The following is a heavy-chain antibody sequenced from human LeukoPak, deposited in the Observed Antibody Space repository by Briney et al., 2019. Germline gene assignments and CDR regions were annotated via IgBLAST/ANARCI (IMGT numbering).Heavy chain of an antibody. J-gene: IGHJ4*02. D-gene: IGHD4-11*01. CDR1: GGTFSSYA. CDR3: ARQQGLQNLNFDY. CDR2: IIPIFGTA. Sequence: GASVKVSCKASGGTFSSYAISWVRQAPGQGLKWMGGIIPIFGTANYAQKFQGRVTITTDESTSTAYMELSSLRSEDTAVYYCARQQGLQNLNFDYWGQGTLVTVSS. V-gene: IGHV1-69*05.